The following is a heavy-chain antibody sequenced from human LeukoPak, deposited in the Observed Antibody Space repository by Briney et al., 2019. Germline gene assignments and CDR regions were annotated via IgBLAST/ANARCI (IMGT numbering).Heavy chain of an antibody. D-gene: IGHD1-14*01. J-gene: IGHJ5*02. Sequence: PSETLSLTCTVSGGSICSGGYYWSWIRQHPGKGLEWIGYIYYSGSTYYNPSLKSRVTISLDMSRTQFSLKLSSVTAADTAVYYCARTPRPASVAAGNNWFDPWGQGTLVTVSS. CDR2: IYYSGST. CDR1: GGSICSGGYY. V-gene: IGHV4-31*03. CDR3: ARTPRPASVAAGNNWFDP.